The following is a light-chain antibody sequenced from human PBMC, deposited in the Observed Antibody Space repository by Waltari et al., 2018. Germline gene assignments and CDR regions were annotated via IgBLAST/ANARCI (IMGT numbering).Light chain of an antibody. J-gene: IGLJ2*01. V-gene: IGLV1-47*01. Sequence: QSVLTQPPSASGTPGPRVTISSSGSSSNIGNHYVYWYQQPPGTAPKPLIYRNNQRPSGVPDRFSGSKSGTSASLAISGLRSEDEADYYCATWDDTLSGPVFGGGTKLTVL. CDR3: ATWDDTLSGPV. CDR2: RNN. CDR1: SSNIGNHY.